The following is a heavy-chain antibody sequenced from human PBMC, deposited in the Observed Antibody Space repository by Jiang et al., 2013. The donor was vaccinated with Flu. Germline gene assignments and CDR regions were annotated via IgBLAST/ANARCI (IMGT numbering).Heavy chain of an antibody. CDR3: ARARIVVRQGGYYYYGMDV. CDR2: IYHDGST. J-gene: IGHJ6*02. D-gene: IGHD3-22*01. Sequence: IYHDGSTKYNPSLKSRVTVSVDKSKNQFSLKLSSVTAADTAVYYCARARIVVRQGGYYYYGMDVWGQGTTVSVSS. V-gene: IGHV4-4*02.